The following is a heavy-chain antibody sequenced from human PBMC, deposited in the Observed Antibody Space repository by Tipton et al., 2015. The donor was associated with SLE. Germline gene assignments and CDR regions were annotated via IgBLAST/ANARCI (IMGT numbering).Heavy chain of an antibody. Sequence: RSLRLSCAASGFTFDDYAMHWVRQPPGKGLEWVSGISWNSNRRDYSDSVRGRFTISRDNAKNSLYLEMNSLRIEDTALYYCAKEGAPATVTTLYENFHHWGQGTLVTVSS. J-gene: IGHJ1*01. CDR1: GFTFDDYA. D-gene: IGHD4-17*01. CDR2: ISWNSNRR. CDR3: AKEGAPATVTTLYENFHH. V-gene: IGHV3-9*01.